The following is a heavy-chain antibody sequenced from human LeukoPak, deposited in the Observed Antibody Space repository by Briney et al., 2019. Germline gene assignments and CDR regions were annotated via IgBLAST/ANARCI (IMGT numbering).Heavy chain of an antibody. V-gene: IGHV1-2*02. D-gene: IGHD6-19*01. J-gene: IGHJ4*02. CDR2: INPDSGGT. Sequence: ASVQVSCKASAYTFTGYYMHWVRQAPGQGLEWMGWINPDSGGTNYAQKFQGRVTMTRDTSISTAYMEVSRLRSDDTAVYYCAREGSGWYGNFDYWGQGTLVPVSS. CDR3: AREGSGWYGNFDY. CDR1: AYTFTGYY.